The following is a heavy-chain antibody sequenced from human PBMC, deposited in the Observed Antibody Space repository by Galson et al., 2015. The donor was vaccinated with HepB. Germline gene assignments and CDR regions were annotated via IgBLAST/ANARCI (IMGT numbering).Heavy chain of an antibody. Sequence: SLTCAVYGGSFSGYYWSWIRQPPGKGLEWIGEINHSGSTNYNPSLKSRVTISVDTSKNQFSLKLRSVTAADTAVYYCARRRYCSSTSCYYYYYYYMDVWGKGTTVTVSS. J-gene: IGHJ6*03. V-gene: IGHV4-34*01. CDR3: ARRRYCSSTSCYYYYYYYMDV. CDR1: GGSFSGYY. D-gene: IGHD2-2*01. CDR2: INHSGST.